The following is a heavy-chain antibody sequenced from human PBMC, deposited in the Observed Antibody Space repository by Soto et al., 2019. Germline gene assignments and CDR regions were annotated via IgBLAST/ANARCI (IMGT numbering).Heavy chain of an antibody. CDR2: IYPRDSDA. Sequence: GESLKISCKGSGYTFSTYWIGWVRQMPGKGLEWMGIIYPRDSDAKYSPSFQGQVTISVDTSISTAFLHWSSLTASDTAIYYCARSPGGFTSGWYKWYFDDWGQGTLVTVSS. J-gene: IGHJ4*02. CDR1: GYTFSTYW. D-gene: IGHD6-19*01. CDR3: ARSPGGFTSGWYKWYFDD. V-gene: IGHV5-51*01.